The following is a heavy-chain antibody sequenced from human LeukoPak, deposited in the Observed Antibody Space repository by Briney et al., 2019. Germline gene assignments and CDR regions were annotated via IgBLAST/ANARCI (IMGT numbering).Heavy chain of an antibody. CDR3: AKTNPNIAVAGLDFDY. J-gene: IGHJ4*02. V-gene: IGHV3-23*01. Sequence: PGGSLRLSCAASGFTFSSCAMSWVRQAPGKGLEWVSAISGSGGSTYYADSVKGRFTISRDNSKNTLYLQMNSLRAEDTAVYYCAKTNPNIAVAGLDFDYWGQGTLVTVSS. CDR2: ISGSGGST. D-gene: IGHD6-19*01. CDR1: GFTFSSCA.